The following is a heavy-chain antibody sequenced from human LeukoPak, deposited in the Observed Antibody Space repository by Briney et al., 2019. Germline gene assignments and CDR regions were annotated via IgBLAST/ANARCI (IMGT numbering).Heavy chain of an antibody. CDR2: IIPIFGTA. CDR1: GGTFSSYA. D-gene: IGHD6-19*01. J-gene: IGHJ4*02. CDR3: ARGYSSGWYVDY. Sequence: ASVKVSCKASGGTFSSYAISWVRQAPGQGLEWMGGIIPIFGTANYAQKFQGRVTITTDESTSTAYMELRSLRSDDTAVYYCARGYSSGWYVDYWGQGTLVTVSS. V-gene: IGHV1-69*05.